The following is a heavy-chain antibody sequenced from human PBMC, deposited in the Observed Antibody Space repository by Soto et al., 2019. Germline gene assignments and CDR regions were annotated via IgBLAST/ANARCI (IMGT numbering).Heavy chain of an antibody. D-gene: IGHD6-13*01. Sequence: EVQLVESGGGLVKPGGSLRLSCAASGFTFSRYSMNWVRQAPGKGLEWVSSISSTSGFIYYADSVKGRFTISRDNAKNSLDWRMNNLRAEDTAVYYCARGGYTYYYYGMDVWGQGTTVTVSS. CDR2: ISSTSGFI. J-gene: IGHJ6*02. V-gene: IGHV3-21*01. CDR1: GFTFSRYS. CDR3: ARGGYTYYYYGMDV.